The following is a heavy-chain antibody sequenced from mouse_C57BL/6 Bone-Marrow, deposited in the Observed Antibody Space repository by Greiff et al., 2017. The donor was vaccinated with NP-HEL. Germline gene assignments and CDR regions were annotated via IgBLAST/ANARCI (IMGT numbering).Heavy chain of an antibody. CDR1: GYSFTGYY. V-gene: IGHV1-42*01. Sequence: EVQLQQSGPELVKPGASVKISCKASGYSFTGYYMNWVKQSPEKSLEWIGEINPSTGGTTYNQKFKAKATLTVDKSSSTAYMQLKSLTSEDSAVYYCARDYGSSPPDWGQGTLVTVSA. CDR2: INPSTGGT. J-gene: IGHJ3*01. CDR3: ARDYGSSPPD. D-gene: IGHD1-1*01.